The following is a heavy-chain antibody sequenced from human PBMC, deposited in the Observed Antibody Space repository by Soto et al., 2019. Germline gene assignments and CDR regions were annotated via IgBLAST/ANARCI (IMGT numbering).Heavy chain of an antibody. Sequence: GTPSETLSLTCTVSGGSVSSGSYYWSWIRQPPGKGLEWIGYIYYSGSTNYNPSLKSRVTISVDTSKNQFSLKLSSVTAADTAVYYCARCSYGRFDPWGQGTLVTVSS. D-gene: IGHD5-18*01. CDR2: IYYSGST. J-gene: IGHJ5*02. V-gene: IGHV4-61*01. CDR3: ARCSYGRFDP. CDR1: GGSVSSGSYY.